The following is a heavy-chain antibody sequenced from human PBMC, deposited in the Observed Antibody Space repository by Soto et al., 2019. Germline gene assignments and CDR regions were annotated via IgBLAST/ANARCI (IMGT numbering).Heavy chain of an antibody. CDR3: ARSPNYYYYGFDV. D-gene: IGHD3-10*01. J-gene: IGHJ6*02. CDR2: IYYSGIT. Sequence: SETLSLTCTVSGGSFSSGDYFWSWLRQSPGKRLESVAYIYYSGITNYNPSLNSRATTSVDTYKSQVSLTLTSMTAADAALYYCARSPNYYYYGFDVWGQGTAVTVSS. V-gene: IGHV4-61*08. CDR1: GGSFSSGDYF.